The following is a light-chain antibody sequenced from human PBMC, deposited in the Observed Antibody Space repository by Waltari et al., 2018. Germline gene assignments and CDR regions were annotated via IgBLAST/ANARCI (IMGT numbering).Light chain of an antibody. J-gene: IGLJ2*01. Sequence: SYELTQPLSVSVAPGQTATIPCGESNIGSKKVHWYQQKPGQAPLLVIYRDINRPSGIPERFSGSNSGNMATLKINRVEDGDEADYYCQVWTSSPAHVVFGGGTKLTVL. CDR2: RDI. CDR1: NIGSKK. CDR3: QVWTSSPAHVV. V-gene: IGLV3-9*01.